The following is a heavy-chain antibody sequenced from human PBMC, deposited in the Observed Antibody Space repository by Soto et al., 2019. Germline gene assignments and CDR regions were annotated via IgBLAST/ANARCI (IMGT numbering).Heavy chain of an antibody. J-gene: IGHJ4*02. CDR1: GYSFTSYW. CDR3: ARHESALDGSYHLLSY. D-gene: IGHD1-26*01. CDR2: IYPGDSDT. V-gene: IGHV5-51*01. Sequence: PGESLKISCKGSGYSFTSYWIDWVRQMPGKGLEWMGIIYPGDSDTRYSPSFQGQVTISADKSISTAYLQWSSLKASDTAMYYCARHESALDGSYHLLSYWGQGTLVTVSS.